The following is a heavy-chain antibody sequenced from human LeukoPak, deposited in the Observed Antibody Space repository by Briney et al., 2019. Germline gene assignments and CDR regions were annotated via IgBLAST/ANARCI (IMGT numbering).Heavy chain of an antibody. CDR2: VSGSGGST. CDR1: GFSFSNYA. CDR3: AKDRGSRGQIDS. J-gene: IGHJ4*02. V-gene: IGHV3-23*01. Sequence: GGSLRLPCAASGFSFSNYAMTWVRQAPGKGLEWVSSVSGSGGSTYVADSVKGRFTISRDNFKDTVYLQMNSLRADDTAVYYCAKDRGSRGQIDSWGQGTLVTVSS. D-gene: IGHD6-19*01.